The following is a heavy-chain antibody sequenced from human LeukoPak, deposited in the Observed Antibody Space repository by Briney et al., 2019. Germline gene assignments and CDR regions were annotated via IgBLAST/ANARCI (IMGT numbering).Heavy chain of an antibody. J-gene: IGHJ5*02. D-gene: IGHD3-16*01. Sequence: GGSLRLSCAASGFTFSSYWMHWVRQAPGKGLEWVSAISGSGGSTYYADSVKGRFTISRDNSKNPLYLQMNSLRAEDTAVYYCAKEFWGGLYYHWGQGTLVTVSS. V-gene: IGHV3-23*01. CDR1: GFTFSSYW. CDR2: ISGSGGST. CDR3: AKEFWGGLYYH.